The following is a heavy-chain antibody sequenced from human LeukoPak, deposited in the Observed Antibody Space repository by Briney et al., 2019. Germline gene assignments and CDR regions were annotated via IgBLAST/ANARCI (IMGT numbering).Heavy chain of an antibody. CDR1: GGTFSSYA. CDR3: ARVSGSYSYFDY. Sequence: ASVKVSCKASGGTFSSYAISWVRQAPGQGLEWMGGIIPTFGTANYAQKFQGRVTITADESTSTAYMELSSLRSEDTAVYYCARVSGSYSYFDYWGQGTLVTVSS. V-gene: IGHV1-69*13. J-gene: IGHJ4*02. CDR2: IIPTFGTA. D-gene: IGHD1-26*01.